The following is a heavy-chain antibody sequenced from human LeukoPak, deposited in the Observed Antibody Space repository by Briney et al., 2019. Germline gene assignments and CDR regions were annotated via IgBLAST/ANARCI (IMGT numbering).Heavy chain of an antibody. CDR2: INPNSGGT. V-gene: IGHV1-2*02. J-gene: IGHJ5*02. Sequence: ASVKVSCKASGYTFTGYYMHWVRQAPGQGLEWMGWINPNSGGTNYAQKFQGRVTMTRDTSISTAYMELSRLRSDDTAVYYCARDYLKYQLLLGWFGPWGQGTLVTVSS. CDR1: GYTFTGYY. D-gene: IGHD2-2*01. CDR3: ARDYLKYQLLLGWFGP.